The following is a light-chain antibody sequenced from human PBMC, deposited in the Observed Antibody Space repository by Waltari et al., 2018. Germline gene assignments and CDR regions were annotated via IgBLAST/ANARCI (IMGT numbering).Light chain of an antibody. Sequence: ELVLTQSPATLSLSPGERATLSCRASQSISRLLACYQHKRGQAPRILIYDAYSRATGIPARFSGRGSGTDFTLTISSLEPEDFAVYYCQQRSSSFTFGPGTKVDIK. CDR3: QQRSSSFT. CDR1: QSISRL. V-gene: IGKV3-11*01. J-gene: IGKJ3*01. CDR2: DAY.